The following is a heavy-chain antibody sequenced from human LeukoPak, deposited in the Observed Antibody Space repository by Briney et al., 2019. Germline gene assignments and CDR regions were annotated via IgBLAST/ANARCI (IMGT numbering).Heavy chain of an antibody. V-gene: IGHV3-9*01. Sequence: GGSLRLSCAASGFTFDDYAMHWVRQAPGKGLEWVSGISWNSGSIGYADSVKGRFTISRDNAKNSLYLQMNSLRAEDTALYYCAKDGDSSGWYGLDYWGQGTTVTVSS. D-gene: IGHD6-19*01. CDR1: GFTFDDYA. CDR3: AKDGDSSGWYGLDY. CDR2: ISWNSGSI. J-gene: IGHJ4*03.